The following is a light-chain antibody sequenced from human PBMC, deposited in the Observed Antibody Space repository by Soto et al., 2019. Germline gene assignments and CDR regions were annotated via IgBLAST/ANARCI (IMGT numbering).Light chain of an antibody. CDR2: AVS. CDR1: QPISYF. CDR3: QQSFIAPYT. J-gene: IGKJ2*01. V-gene: IGKV1-39*01. Sequence: DIQMTQSPSSLSASVGDRVTITCRASQPISYFSNWYRQKPGEAPKLLIYAVSSLQSGVPSRFSGSGSGTYFTLTIRGVQPEDLPSYYCQQSFIAPYTFGQGTNLEIK.